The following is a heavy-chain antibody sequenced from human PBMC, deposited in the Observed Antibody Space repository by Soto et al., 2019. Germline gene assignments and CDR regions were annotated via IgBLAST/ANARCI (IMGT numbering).Heavy chain of an antibody. CDR3: ARTRPYLPTN. CDR2: ISSTGSVI. CDR1: GFIFSDYY. V-gene: IGHV3-11*01. Sequence: LRLSCAASGFIFSDYYMSWIRQAPGKGLEWISYISSTGSVIHYAESVKGRFTISRDNAKKSLFLQMNGLGAEDTAVYYCARTRPYLPTNWGQGTKVTVSS. J-gene: IGHJ3*01. D-gene: IGHD1-1*01.